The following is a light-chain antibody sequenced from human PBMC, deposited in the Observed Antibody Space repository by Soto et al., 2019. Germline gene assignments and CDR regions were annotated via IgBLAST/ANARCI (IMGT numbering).Light chain of an antibody. Sequence: DIQMTQSPSTLPASVGDRVTITCRASQSISSWLAWYQQKPGKAPKLLIYDASGLESGVPSRFSGSGSGTEFTLTISSLQPDDFATYYCQQYNSYSQTCGQGTKGDIK. J-gene: IGKJ1*01. CDR3: QQYNSYSQT. V-gene: IGKV1-5*01. CDR1: QSISSW. CDR2: DAS.